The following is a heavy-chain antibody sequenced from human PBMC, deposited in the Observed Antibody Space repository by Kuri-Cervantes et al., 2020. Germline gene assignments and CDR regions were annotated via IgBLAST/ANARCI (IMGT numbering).Heavy chain of an antibody. CDR2: ISSSGSTI. D-gene: IGHD3-22*01. V-gene: IGHV3-48*04. J-gene: IGHJ3*02. CDR1: GFTFSSYW. CDR3: ARAGGIVVVMFAFDI. Sequence: GGSLRLSCAASGFTFSSYWMSWVRQAPGKGLEWVSYISSSGSTIYYADSVKGRFTISRDNAKNSLYLQMNSLRAEDTAVYYCARAGGIVVVMFAFDIWGQGTMVTVSS.